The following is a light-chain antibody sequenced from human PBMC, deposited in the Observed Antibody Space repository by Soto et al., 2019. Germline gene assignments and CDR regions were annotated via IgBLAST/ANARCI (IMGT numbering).Light chain of an antibody. J-gene: IGKJ1*01. CDR1: QSVSSN. CDR2: GAS. Sequence: EIVMTQSPATLSVSPGERAILSCRASQSVSSNLAWYQQKPGQAPRLLIYGASTRATGIPARFSGSGSGTDFTLTISRLEPEDFAVYYCQQYGSLSWTFGQGTKVDIK. V-gene: IGKV3-15*01. CDR3: QQYGSLSWT.